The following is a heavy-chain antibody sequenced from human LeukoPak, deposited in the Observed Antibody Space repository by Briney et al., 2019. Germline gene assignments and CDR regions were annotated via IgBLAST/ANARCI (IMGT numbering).Heavy chain of an antibody. J-gene: IGHJ3*02. D-gene: IGHD3-16*01. CDR3: ARGLVWRFLLDSRRDSFDI. Sequence: SETLSLTCAVSGGSFSDYQWNWIRQSTGKGLEWLGEISHRGTTTYNPSLKSRVTISVDTSKNHFSLRLRSVTAADTAVYYCARGLVWRFLLDSRRDSFDIWGQGTTITVSS. V-gene: IGHV4-34*01. CDR2: ISHRGTT. CDR1: GGSFSDYQ.